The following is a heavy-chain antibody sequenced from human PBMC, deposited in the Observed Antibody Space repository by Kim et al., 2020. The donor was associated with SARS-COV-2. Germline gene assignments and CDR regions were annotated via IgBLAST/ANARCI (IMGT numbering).Heavy chain of an antibody. CDR2: YYREST. J-gene: IGHJ5*02. Sequence: YYRESTYYSTSLKSRVTISVDTSKNQFSLKLSSVTAADTAVYYCARKFDPWGQGTLVTVSS. V-gene: IGHV4-39*01. CDR3: ARKFDP.